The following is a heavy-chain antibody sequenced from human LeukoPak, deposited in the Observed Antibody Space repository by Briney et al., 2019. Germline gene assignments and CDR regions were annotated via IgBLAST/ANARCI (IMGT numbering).Heavy chain of an antibody. CDR2: INTNTGNP. V-gene: IGHV7-4-1*02. CDR1: GYTFTSYA. Sequence: ASVKVSCKASGYTFTSYAMNWVRQAPGQGLEWMGWINTNTGNPTYAHGFTGRFVFSLDTSVSTAYLQISSLKAEDTAVYYCARNYYDSSGYYFNLPSDYWGQGTLVTVSS. J-gene: IGHJ4*02. D-gene: IGHD3-22*01. CDR3: ARNYYDSSGYYFNLPSDY.